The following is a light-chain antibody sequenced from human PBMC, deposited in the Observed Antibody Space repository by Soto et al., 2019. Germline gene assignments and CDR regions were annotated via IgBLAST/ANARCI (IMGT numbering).Light chain of an antibody. Sequence: QSVLTQPASVSGSPGQSITISCTGTSSYVGSDNLVSWFQQHPGKAPKLMIYEVNKRPSGVSNRFSGSKPGNTASLTISGLQAEDEADYYCSSARSYIHVVFGGGTKLTVL. CDR1: SSYVGSDNL. J-gene: IGLJ2*01. CDR2: EVN. V-gene: IGLV2-23*02. CDR3: SSARSYIHVV.